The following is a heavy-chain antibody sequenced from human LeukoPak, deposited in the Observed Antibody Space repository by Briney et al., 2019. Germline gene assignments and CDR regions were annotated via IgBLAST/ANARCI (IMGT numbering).Heavy chain of an antibody. V-gene: IGHV1-69*13. D-gene: IGHD6-13*01. CDR1: GYTFTNYG. CDR3: ARKSGAAAGTGYDY. J-gene: IGHJ4*02. CDR2: IIPIFGTA. Sequence: ASVKVSCKASGYTFTNYGISWVRQAPGQGLEWMGGIIPIFGTANYAQKFQGRVTITADESTSTAYMELSSLRSEDTAVYYCARKSGAAAGTGYDYWGQGTLVTVSS.